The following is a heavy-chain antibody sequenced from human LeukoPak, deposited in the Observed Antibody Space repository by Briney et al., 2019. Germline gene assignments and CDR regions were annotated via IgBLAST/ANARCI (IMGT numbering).Heavy chain of an antibody. CDR1: GFTFSTYG. V-gene: IGHV3-33*01. CDR3: ARDAGYSYGLMDL. Sequence: PVGSLRLSRAPSGFTFSTYGMHWVRQAPAKGLEGGAVIWYDKSNKYYALSVKGQFTISRDNSNNTLYLQMNSLRAEDRAVYYCARDAGYSYGLMDLWGQGPLVTVSS. D-gene: IGHD5-18*01. J-gene: IGHJ5*02. CDR2: IWYDKSNK.